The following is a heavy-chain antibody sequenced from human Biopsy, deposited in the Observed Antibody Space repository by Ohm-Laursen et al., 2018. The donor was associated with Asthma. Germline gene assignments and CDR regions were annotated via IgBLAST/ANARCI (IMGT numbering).Heavy chain of an antibody. Sequence: SVKVSCKASGFTFMGYHIFWMRQAPGQGLEWMGWINTNTGNPTYAQGFTGRFVFSLDTSVSTAYLQITSLKAEDTAVYYCARATYYDILTGYHPFQHWGQGTLVTVSS. CDR2: INTNTGNP. CDR3: ARATYYDILTGYHPFQH. CDR1: GFTFMGYH. D-gene: IGHD3-9*01. J-gene: IGHJ1*01. V-gene: IGHV7-4-1*02.